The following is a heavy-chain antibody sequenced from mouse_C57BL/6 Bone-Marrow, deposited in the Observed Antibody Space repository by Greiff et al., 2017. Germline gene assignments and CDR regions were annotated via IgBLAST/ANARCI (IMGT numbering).Heavy chain of an antibody. CDR2: INPGSGGT. Sequence: QVQLQQPGAELVRPGTSVKVSCKASGYAFTNYLIEWVKQRPGQGLEWIGVINPGSGGTNYNEKFKGKATLTADKSSSTAYMQLSSLTSEDSAVYFCARGGWLLGGFDYWGQGTTLTVSS. D-gene: IGHD2-3*01. J-gene: IGHJ2*01. V-gene: IGHV1-54*01. CDR3: ARGGWLLGGFDY. CDR1: GYAFTNYL.